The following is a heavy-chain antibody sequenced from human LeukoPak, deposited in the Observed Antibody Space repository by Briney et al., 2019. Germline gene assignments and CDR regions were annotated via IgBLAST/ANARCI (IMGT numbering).Heavy chain of an antibody. CDR2: ISGSGGST. Sequence: GSLRLSCAASGFTFSSYAMSWVRQAPGKGLEWVSAISGSGGSTYYADSVEGRFTISRDNSKNTLYLQMNSLRAEDTAVYYCAKGATYYYDSSGYYFDYWGQRTLVTVSS. CDR1: GFTFSSYA. CDR3: AKGATYYYDSSGYYFDY. J-gene: IGHJ4*02. V-gene: IGHV3-23*01. D-gene: IGHD3-22*01.